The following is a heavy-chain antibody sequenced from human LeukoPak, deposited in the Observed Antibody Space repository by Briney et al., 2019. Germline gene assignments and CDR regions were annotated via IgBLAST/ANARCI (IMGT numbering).Heavy chain of an antibody. Sequence: SETLCLTCTVSGGSISSYYWSWMRQPPGKGLEWIGYIYYSGTTNYNPSLKSRVTISVDTSKNQFSLKLSSVTAADTAVYYCARGSSGVRGVPSLDYWGQGTLVTVSS. CDR2: IYYSGTT. V-gene: IGHV4-59*01. CDR1: GGSISSYY. J-gene: IGHJ4*02. CDR3: ARGSSGVRGVPSLDY. D-gene: IGHD3-10*01.